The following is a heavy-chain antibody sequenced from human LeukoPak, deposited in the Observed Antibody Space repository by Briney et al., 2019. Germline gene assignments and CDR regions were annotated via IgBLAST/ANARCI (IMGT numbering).Heavy chain of an antibody. J-gene: IGHJ5*02. CDR3: ARVPHGETIFGVVLYWFDP. CDR1: GYSISSGYY. Sequence: SETLSLTCTVSGYSISSGYYWGWIRQPPGKGLEWIGCIYHSGSTFYNPSLKSRVTISVDTSKNQFSLKLNSVTAADTAVYYRARVPHGETIFGVVLYWFDPWGQGTLVSVSS. V-gene: IGHV4-38-2*02. D-gene: IGHD3-3*01. CDR2: IYHSGST.